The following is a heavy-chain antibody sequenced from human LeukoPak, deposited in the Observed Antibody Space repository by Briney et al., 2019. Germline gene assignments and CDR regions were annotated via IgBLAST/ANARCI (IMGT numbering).Heavy chain of an antibody. V-gene: IGHV3-30-3*01. CDR3: ASGIAAAGTDLDY. CDR1: GFTFSSYA. D-gene: IGHD6-13*01. CDR2: ISYDGSNK. J-gene: IGHJ4*02. Sequence: PGGSLRLSCAASGFTFSSYAMHWVRQAPGKGLEWVAVISYDGSNKYYADSVKGRFTISRDNSKNSLYLQMNSLRVEDTAIYYCASGIAAAGTDLDYWGQGTLVSVSS.